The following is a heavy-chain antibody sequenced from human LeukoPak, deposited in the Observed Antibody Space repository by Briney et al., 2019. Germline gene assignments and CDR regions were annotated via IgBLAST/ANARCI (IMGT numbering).Heavy chain of an antibody. Sequence: PSKTLSLTCIVSGGSISSYHWNWIRQPPGEGLEWIGHMSDSGSTNYKPSLKSRISISVDTSKNQISLMLRSVTAADTAVYYCARPRCASLRNQIALAGCMAFDIWGHGTMVTVSS. CDR3: ARPRCASLRNQIALAGCMAFDI. V-gene: IGHV4-59*01. CDR2: MSDSGST. J-gene: IGHJ3*02. CDR1: GGSISSYH. D-gene: IGHD6-19*01.